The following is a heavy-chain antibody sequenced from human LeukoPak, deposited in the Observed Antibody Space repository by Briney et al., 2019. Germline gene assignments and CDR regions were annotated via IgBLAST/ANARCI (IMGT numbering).Heavy chain of an antibody. Sequence: GGSLRLSCAASGFTFSSQGMSWVRQPPGRGLEWVSAISGSGDITYSADSVTGRFTISRDNSKNTLYLQMNSLKAEDTAVYYCAKDRTSNWYYFDYWGQGILVTVSS. CDR3: AKDRTSNWYYFDY. CDR1: GFTFSSQG. CDR2: ISGSGDIT. D-gene: IGHD6-13*01. J-gene: IGHJ4*02. V-gene: IGHV3-23*01.